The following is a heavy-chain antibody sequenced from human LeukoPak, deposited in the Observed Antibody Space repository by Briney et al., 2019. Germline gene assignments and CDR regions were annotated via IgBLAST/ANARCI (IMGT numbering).Heavy chain of an antibody. CDR1: GYTFTGYY. CDR3: ARQYSSGWHWDY. CDR2: INPNSGGT. J-gene: IGHJ4*02. Sequence: ASVKVSCKASGYTFTGYYMHWVRQAPGQGLEWMGWINPNSGGTNYAQKFQGWVTMTRDTSISTAYMELSRLRSDDTAVYYCARQYSSGWHWDYWGQGTLVTVSS. V-gene: IGHV1-2*04. D-gene: IGHD6-19*01.